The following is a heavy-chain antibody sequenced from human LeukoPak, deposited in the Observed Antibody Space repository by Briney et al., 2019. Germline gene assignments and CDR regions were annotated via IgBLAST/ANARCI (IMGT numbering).Heavy chain of an antibody. J-gene: IGHJ4*02. CDR1: GFTFSSYG. CDR2: ISYDGSNK. Sequence: GRSLRLSCAASGFTFSSYGMHWVRQAPGMGLEWVAVISYDGSNKYYADSVKGRFTISRDNSKNTLYLQMNSLRAEDTAVYYCAKLVDAEYYFDYWGQGTLVTVSS. CDR3: AKLVDAEYYFDY. D-gene: IGHD2/OR15-2a*01. V-gene: IGHV3-30*18.